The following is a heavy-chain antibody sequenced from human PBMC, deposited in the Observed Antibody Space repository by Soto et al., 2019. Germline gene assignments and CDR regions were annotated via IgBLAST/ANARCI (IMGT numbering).Heavy chain of an antibody. CDR2: ISDSSHHT. J-gene: IGHJ4*02. D-gene: IGHD2-15*01. CDR3: ARTAAEIPFDH. Sequence: EVQLVESGGGLVKPGGSLRLSCAASGFTFNRYGMHWVRQAPGRGLEWVSFISDSSHHTYYADSVKGRFSITRDNAKKSVFLQMNSRRAEDTALYCCARTAAEIPFDHWGQGTLVTVSS. CDR1: GFTFNRYG. V-gene: IGHV3-21*01.